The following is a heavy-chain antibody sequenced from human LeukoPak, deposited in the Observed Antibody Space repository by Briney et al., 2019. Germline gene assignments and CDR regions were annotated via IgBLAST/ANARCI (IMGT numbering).Heavy chain of an antibody. Sequence: GGSLRLSCAASGFTFSSYGMSWVRQAPGKGLEWVSIISSGSSAIFSADALKGRFTISRDDAKNLLYLDMNSLRAEDTAVYYCARGHTAVTRHFDFWGQGTLVTASS. CDR2: ISSGSSAI. D-gene: IGHD4-17*01. V-gene: IGHV3-21*01. J-gene: IGHJ4*02. CDR3: ARGHTAVTRHFDF. CDR1: GFTFSSYG.